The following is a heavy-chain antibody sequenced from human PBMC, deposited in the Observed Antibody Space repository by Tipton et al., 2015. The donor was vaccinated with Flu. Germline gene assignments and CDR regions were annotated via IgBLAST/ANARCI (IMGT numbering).Heavy chain of an antibody. Sequence: SLRLSCLASGFTFSWNGIHWVRQAPGKGLEWVAFISEGGNNKYYADSVKGRFTISRDDSKNKVYLQMNSLRAEDTAVYYCARDGPGMATAGIWGQGTLVTVSS. D-gene: IGHD5-24*01. V-gene: IGHV3-30*03. CDR1: GFTFSWNG. CDR3: ARDGPGMATAGI. CDR2: ISEGGNNK. J-gene: IGHJ4*02.